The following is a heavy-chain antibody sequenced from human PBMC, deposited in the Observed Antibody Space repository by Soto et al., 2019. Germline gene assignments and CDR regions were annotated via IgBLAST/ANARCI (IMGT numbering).Heavy chain of an antibody. D-gene: IGHD5-12*01. Sequence: TGGYLRLSSAASGVTCSSYSMNWVRQAPGKGLEWVSSISSSSSYIYYADSVKGRFTISRDNAKNSLYLQMNSLRAEDTAVYYCGRSRSPDLVADFSGRVERRYLCAFWGPGTLVTVSS. V-gene: IGHV3-21*01. CDR2: ISSSSSYI. J-gene: IGHJ4*02. CDR1: GVTCSSYS. CDR3: GRSRSPDLVADFSGRVERRYLCAF.